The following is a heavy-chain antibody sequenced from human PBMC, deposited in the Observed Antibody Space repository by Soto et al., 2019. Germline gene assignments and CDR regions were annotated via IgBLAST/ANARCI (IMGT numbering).Heavy chain of an antibody. D-gene: IGHD3-16*01. Sequence: GVSLRLSCAAAGFTFGSYAMSCVSQAPGRGLEWVSAISGSGGSTYYADSVKGRFTISRDNSKNTLYLQMNSLGAEDTAIYYCAKARGSSTPAPGSYWGQGSLVTVSS. CDR2: ISGSGGST. J-gene: IGHJ4*02. CDR1: GFTFGSYA. V-gene: IGHV3-23*01. CDR3: AKARGSSTPAPGSY.